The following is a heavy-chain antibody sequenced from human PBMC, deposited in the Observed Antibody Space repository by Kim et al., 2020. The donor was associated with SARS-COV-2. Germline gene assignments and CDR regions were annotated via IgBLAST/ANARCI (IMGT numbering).Heavy chain of an antibody. Sequence: GDSVKGRCNSSRDNAKNTLYLQMNSLRAEDTAVYYCARDRLMARSGYLNYWGQGTLVTVSS. J-gene: IGHJ4*02. CDR3: ARDRLMARSGYLNY. D-gene: IGHD3-22*01. V-gene: IGHV3-74*01.